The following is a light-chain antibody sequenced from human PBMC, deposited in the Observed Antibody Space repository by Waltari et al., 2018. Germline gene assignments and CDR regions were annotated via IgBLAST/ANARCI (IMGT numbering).Light chain of an antibody. CDR2: DAS. J-gene: IGKJ1*01. CDR3: QQYSSLPAT. CDR1: QSVSRS. Sequence: VLTQSPGTLSLSPGGAASHACRASQSVSRSLAWYQQKPGQAPRLVIYDASPRATGIPDRFSGSGSGTDFSLTISRLEPEDFAMYYCQQYSSLPATFGQGTKVEIK. V-gene: IGKV3-20*01.